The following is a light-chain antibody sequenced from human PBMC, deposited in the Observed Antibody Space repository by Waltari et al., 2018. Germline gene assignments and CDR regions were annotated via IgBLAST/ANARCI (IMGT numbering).Light chain of an antibody. Sequence: SSELTQPPSLSVSPGRTAPIPCSGSVLGDEHTCWYRQRPGQSPVLVIYQDVKRPSGIPERFSGSVSGDTATLTISETQPVDEADYYCQTWDNSIAVFGGGTTLTVL. J-gene: IGLJ2*01. CDR3: QTWDNSIAV. CDR1: VLGDEH. V-gene: IGLV3-1*01. CDR2: QDV.